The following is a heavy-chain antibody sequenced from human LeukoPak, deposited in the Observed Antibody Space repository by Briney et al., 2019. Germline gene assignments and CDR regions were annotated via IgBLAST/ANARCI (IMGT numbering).Heavy chain of an antibody. CDR1: GFSFSDAW. Sequence: GGSLRLSCAASGFSFSDAWMTWVRQAPGKGLEWVGRIRTKVDGGATDYAAPVKGRFTISRDDSKSTVYLQMNSLKIEDTAVYYCTTGTVLRYFDWLPPLGYWGQGTLVTVSS. CDR2: IRTKVDGGAT. V-gene: IGHV3-15*01. J-gene: IGHJ4*02. CDR3: TTGTVLRYFDWLPPLGY. D-gene: IGHD3-9*01.